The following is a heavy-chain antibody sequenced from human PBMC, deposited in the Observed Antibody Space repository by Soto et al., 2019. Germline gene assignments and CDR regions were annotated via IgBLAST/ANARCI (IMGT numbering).Heavy chain of an antibody. CDR2: ISAHNGNT. D-gene: IGHD1-1*01. Sequence: QVHLVQSGAEVKKPGASVKVSCKGSGYDFTTYGITWVRQAPGQGLEWMAWISAHNGNTDYAQKLQGRVTVTRDTSTSTPYMELRSLRSDATAVYYCARGRYGDYWGQGALVTVSS. CDR1: GYDFTTYG. J-gene: IGHJ4*02. CDR3: ARGRYGDY. V-gene: IGHV1-18*01.